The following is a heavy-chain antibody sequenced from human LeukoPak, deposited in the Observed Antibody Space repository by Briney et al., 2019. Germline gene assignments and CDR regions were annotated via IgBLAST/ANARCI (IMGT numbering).Heavy chain of an antibody. V-gene: IGHV1-18*01. CDR3: ARDLDGDYVENWFDP. J-gene: IGHJ5*02. Sequence: ASVKVSCKASGYTFTSYGISWVRQAPGQGLEWMGWISAYNGNTNYSQKLQGRVTMTTDTSTSTAYMELRSLRSDDTAVYYCARDLDGDYVENWFDPWGQGTLVTVSS. CDR1: GYTFTSYG. CDR2: ISAYNGNT. D-gene: IGHD4-17*01.